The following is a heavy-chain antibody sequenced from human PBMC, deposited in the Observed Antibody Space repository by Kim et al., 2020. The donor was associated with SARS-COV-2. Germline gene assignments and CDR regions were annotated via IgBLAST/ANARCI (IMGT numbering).Heavy chain of an antibody. CDR2: INPSTGDT. Sequence: ASVKVSCKASGYTFTDHYIHWVRQAPGQGLEWMGWINPSTGDTKSAQKFQGRVTVTREASITTVYMELTRLTSDDTALYYCASDPGRGWHLDSWRQETLVTVAT. D-gene: IGHD6-19*01. CDR1: GYTFTDHY. CDR3: ASDPGRGWHLDS. J-gene: IGHJ4*02. V-gene: IGHV1-2*02.